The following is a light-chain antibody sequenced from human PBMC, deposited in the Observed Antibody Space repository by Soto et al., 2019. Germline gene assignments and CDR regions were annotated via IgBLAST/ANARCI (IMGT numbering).Light chain of an antibody. J-gene: IGLJ2*01. CDR3: SSYTSTSSLL. CDR1: SSDVGGYDY. V-gene: IGLV2-14*01. Sequence: QSALTQPASVSGSPGQSITISCIGTSSDVGGYDYVSWYQQHPGKVPKLMIYEVSNRPSGLSHRFSGSKSGNTASLIISGLQAEDEADYYCSSYTSTSSLLFGGGTKVTVL. CDR2: EVS.